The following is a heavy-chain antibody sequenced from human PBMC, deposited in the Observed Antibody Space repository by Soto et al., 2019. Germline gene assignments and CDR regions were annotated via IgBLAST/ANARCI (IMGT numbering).Heavy chain of an antibody. J-gene: IGHJ5*02. Sequence: ASVKFSCKAAGYTFTSYTMHWVRQAPGQMLECMVWITAGNGNTKYXXKFQGRVXXTRDTSASTVXMELSXLTSEDTAVYYCARTAGPTPFDPWRQGTPVTDSS. CDR3: ARTAGPTPFDP. V-gene: IGHV1-3*01. D-gene: IGHD6-19*01. CDR2: ITAGNGNT. CDR1: GYTFTSYT.